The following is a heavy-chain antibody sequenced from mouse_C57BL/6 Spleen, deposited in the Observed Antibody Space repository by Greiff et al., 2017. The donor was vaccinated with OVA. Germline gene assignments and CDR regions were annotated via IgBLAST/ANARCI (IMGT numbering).Heavy chain of an antibody. CDR2: IWSCGST. CDR3: ATYDYDGYYAMDY. D-gene: IGHD2-4*01. CDR1: GFSLTSYG. Sequence: VQLQQSGPGLVQPSQSLSITCTVSGFSLTSYGVHWVRQSPGKGLEWLGVIWSCGSTDYNAAFISRLSISKDNSKSQVFFKMNSLQADDTAIYYCATYDYDGYYAMDYWGQGTSVTVSS. V-gene: IGHV2-2*01. J-gene: IGHJ4*01.